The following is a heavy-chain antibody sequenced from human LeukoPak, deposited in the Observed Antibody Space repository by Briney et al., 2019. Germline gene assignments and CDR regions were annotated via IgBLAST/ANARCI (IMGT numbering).Heavy chain of an antibody. Sequence: PSRTLSLTCTVSGDSISNLNYYWSWIRQPAGKGLEWIGRIYASGSTNYSPSLKSRVTISVDTSKNQFSLKLSSVTAADTAVYYCARTVQQWLILFDYWGQGTLVTVSS. D-gene: IGHD6-19*01. J-gene: IGHJ4*02. CDR1: GDSISNLNYY. V-gene: IGHV4-61*02. CDR3: ARTVQQWLILFDY. CDR2: IYASGST.